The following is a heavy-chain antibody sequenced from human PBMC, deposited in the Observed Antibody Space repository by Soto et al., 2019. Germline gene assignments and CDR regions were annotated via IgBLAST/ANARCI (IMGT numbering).Heavy chain of an antibody. CDR1: GGSISSSSYY. Sequence: SETLSLTCTVSGGSISSSSYYWGWIRQPPGKGLEWIGSIYYSGSTYYNPSLKSRVTISVDTSKNQFSLKLSSVTAADTAVYYCAVDSGWYYFDYWGQGTLVTVSS. CDR3: AVDSGWYYFDY. CDR2: IYYSGST. J-gene: IGHJ4*02. V-gene: IGHV4-39*01. D-gene: IGHD6-19*01.